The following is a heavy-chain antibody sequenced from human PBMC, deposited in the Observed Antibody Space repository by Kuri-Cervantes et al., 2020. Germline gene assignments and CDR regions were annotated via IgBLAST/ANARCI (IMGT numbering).Heavy chain of an antibody. CDR2: ISYDGSNK. CDR3: AAGEYGSGSSTPFYFDY. J-gene: IGHJ4*02. D-gene: IGHD3-10*01. CDR1: GFTFSSYG. V-gene: IGHV3-30*03. Sequence: GGSLRLSCAASGFTFSSYGMHWVRQAPGKGLEWVAVISYDGSNKYYADSVKGRFTISRDNSKNTLYLQMNSPRAEDTAVYYCAAGEYGSGSSTPFYFDYWGQGTLVTVSS.